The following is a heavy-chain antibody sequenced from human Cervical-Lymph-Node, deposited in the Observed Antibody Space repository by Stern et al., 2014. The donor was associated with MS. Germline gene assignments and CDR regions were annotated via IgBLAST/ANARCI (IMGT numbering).Heavy chain of an antibody. CDR2: IGAAFDKA. J-gene: IGHJ2*01. D-gene: IGHD6-13*01. Sequence: VQLEDFGAEAKKLGSSVKVSCTTSGGTFRSCTFGSVSSAPGQGLEWVGRIGAAFDKASYAQKFQDIFTFTADISTTTATLDLGSLTSEDTALYFWATKTREAAGKWYFDLWGRGTLIAVSS. CDR3: ATKTREAAGKWYFDL. V-gene: IGHV1-69*06. CDR1: GGTFRSCT.